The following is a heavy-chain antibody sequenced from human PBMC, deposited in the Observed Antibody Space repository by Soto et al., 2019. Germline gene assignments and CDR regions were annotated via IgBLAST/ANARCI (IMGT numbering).Heavy chain of an antibody. Sequence: QVQVQESGPGLVKPSDTLSLTCTVSGDSVSSRSYFWGWIRQPPGKGLEWIGTIYYNGSTYYNPSLTSRVTLSVDTSKNQFSLKLTSVTASDTALYYCARQRVIPGTPTNWFDPWGQGTLVTVSS. CDR2: IYYNGST. J-gene: IGHJ5*02. V-gene: IGHV4-39*01. CDR3: ARQRVIPGTPTNWFDP. CDR1: GDSVSSRSYF. D-gene: IGHD2-15*01.